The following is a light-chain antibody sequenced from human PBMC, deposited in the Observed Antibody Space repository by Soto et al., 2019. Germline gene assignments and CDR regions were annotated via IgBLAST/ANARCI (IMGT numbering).Light chain of an antibody. V-gene: IGKV3-15*01. CDR3: QQYNYWPPIT. J-gene: IGKJ5*01. CDR1: QSVNSK. Sequence: EMVMTHSPATLSVSPGEGFTLSVSASQSVNSKVAWYQQKPGQAPRLLIYGASTRATGIPARFSGSGSGTEFTLTISSLQSEDFAVYYCQQYNYWPPITFGQGTRLEIK. CDR2: GAS.